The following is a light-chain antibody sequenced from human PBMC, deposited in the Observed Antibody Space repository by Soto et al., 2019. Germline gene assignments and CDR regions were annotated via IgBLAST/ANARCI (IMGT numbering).Light chain of an antibody. J-gene: IGLJ2*01. CDR1: SSDVGSYNL. V-gene: IGLV2-23*03. CDR3: CSYAGSSTFD. CDR2: EGS. Sequence: QSALTQPASVSGSPGQSITISCTGTSSDVGSYNLVCWYQQHPGKAPKLMIYEGSKRPSGGSNRFSGSKSGNTASLTISGRQAEDEADYYCCSYAGSSTFDFGGGTQLTVL.